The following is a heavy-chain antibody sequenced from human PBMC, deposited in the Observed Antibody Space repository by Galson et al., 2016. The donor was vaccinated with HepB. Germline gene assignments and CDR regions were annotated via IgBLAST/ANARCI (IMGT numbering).Heavy chain of an antibody. CDR3: ASPSNWEQNFDY. CDR1: GGSIRSSNY. D-gene: IGHD7-27*01. Sequence: ETLSLTCSVSGGSIRSSNYWGWIRQPPGKGLEWIANIYNSGSTYYNPSLKSRVTISVDTSKNQFSLKLSSVTAADTAVYYCASPSNWEQNFDYWGQGTLVTVSS. J-gene: IGHJ4*02. CDR2: IYNSGST. V-gene: IGHV4-39*01.